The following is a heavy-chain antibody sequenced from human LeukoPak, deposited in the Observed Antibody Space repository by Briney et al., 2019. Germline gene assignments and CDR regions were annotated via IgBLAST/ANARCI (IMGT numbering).Heavy chain of an antibody. CDR3: ARENDRYGRIDY. J-gene: IGHJ4*02. V-gene: IGHV4-59*01. CDR1: GGSISSYY. CDR2: VSYSGST. Sequence: SGTLSLTCAVSGGSISSYYWSWVRQPPGKGLEWIGYVSYSGSTDYNPSLKSRVIISIDTSKNQFSLRLSSVTAADTAVYYCARENDRYGRIDYWGQGTQVTV. D-gene: IGHD5-18*01.